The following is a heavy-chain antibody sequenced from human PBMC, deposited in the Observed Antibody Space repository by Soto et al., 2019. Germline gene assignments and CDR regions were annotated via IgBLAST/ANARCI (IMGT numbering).Heavy chain of an antibody. D-gene: IGHD5-18*01. CDR1: GFTFSTYS. Sequence: TGGSLRLSCAAPGFTFSTYSMTWVRQAPGKWLEWVSSISSSSAYIYYADSVRGRFTISRDNAKNTVFLQMNSLRVEDTAMYYCAREVDTELGNEASDIWGQGTMVNVSS. J-gene: IGHJ3*02. CDR3: AREVDTELGNEASDI. V-gene: IGHV3-21*01. CDR2: ISSSSAYI.